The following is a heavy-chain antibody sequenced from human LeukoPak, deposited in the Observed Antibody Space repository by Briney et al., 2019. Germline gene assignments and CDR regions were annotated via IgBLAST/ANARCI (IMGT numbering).Heavy chain of an antibody. D-gene: IGHD2/OR15-2a*01. J-gene: IGHJ3*02. CDR3: TTLVTDAFDI. Sequence: GGSLRLSCAASGFTFSNAWMSWVRQAPGMGLEWVGRIQSKTDGGSTDYAAPVKGRFTISRDDSKNTLYLQMNSLKTEDTAVYYCTTLVTDAFDIWGQGTMVTVSS. CDR2: IQSKTDGGST. CDR1: GFTFSNAW. V-gene: IGHV3-15*01.